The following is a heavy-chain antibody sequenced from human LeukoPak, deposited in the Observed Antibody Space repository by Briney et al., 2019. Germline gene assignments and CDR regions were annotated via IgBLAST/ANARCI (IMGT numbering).Heavy chain of an antibody. CDR1: GGSISSYY. CDR2: IYYSGST. Sequence: PSETLSLTCTVSGGSISSYYWSWIRQPPGKGLEWIGYIYYSGSTNYNPSLKSRVTISVDTSKNQFSLKLSSVTAADTAVYYCARQDYGDAFEIWGQGTMVTVSS. J-gene: IGHJ3*02. V-gene: IGHV4-59*08. D-gene: IGHD4-17*01. CDR3: ARQDYGDAFEI.